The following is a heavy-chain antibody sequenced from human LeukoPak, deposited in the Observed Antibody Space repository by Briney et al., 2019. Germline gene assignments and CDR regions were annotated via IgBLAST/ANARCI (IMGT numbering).Heavy chain of an antibody. CDR1: GYSISSGYF. D-gene: IGHD3-10*01. CDR2: VHYSGST. V-gene: IGHV4-38-2*02. J-gene: IGHJ6*03. Sequence: NTSETLSLTCTVSGYSISSGYFWGWIRQPPGKGLEWIASVHYSGSTYYNPSLKSRVTISVDTSKNQFSLKLSSVTAADTAVYFCARQLYVSGSYYAPMDVWGKGTTVTISS. CDR3: ARQLYVSGSYYAPMDV.